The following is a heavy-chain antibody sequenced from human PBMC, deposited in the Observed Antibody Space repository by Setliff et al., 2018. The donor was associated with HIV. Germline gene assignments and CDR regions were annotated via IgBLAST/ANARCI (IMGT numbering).Heavy chain of an antibody. J-gene: IGHJ4*02. D-gene: IGHD6-25*01. CDR3: ARSRPYNSALDY. Sequence: PGGSLRLSCEASGFTVSSSYMAWVRQAPGKGLEWVSTTYSDGSTYHRDSVKGRFTLSRDNSKNTVYLQVGSLRPDDTAMYYCARSRPYNSALDYWGQGTLVTVSS. CDR2: TYSDGST. V-gene: IGHV3-66*02. CDR1: GFTVSSSY.